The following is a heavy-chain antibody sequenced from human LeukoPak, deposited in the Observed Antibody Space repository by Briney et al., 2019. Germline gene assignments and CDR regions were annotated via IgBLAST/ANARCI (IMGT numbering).Heavy chain of an antibody. Sequence: SQTLSLTCTVSGGSISSGSYYWTWIRQPAGKGLEWIGRIYTGGSTNYNPSLKSRVTISVDTSKNQFSLNLTSVTAADTAVYYCARASALAADYWGQGTLVTVSS. CDR1: GGSISSGSYY. CDR2: IYTGGST. CDR3: ARASALAADY. V-gene: IGHV4-61*02. D-gene: IGHD6-19*01. J-gene: IGHJ4*02.